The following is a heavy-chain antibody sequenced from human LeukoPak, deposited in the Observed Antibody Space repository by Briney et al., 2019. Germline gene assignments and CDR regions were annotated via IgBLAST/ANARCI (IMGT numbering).Heavy chain of an antibody. CDR3: ARSYSGSKRGAFDI. Sequence: ASVKVSCKASGHTFTSYGISWVRQAPGQGLEWMGWISAYNGNTNYAQKLQGRVTMTTDTSTSTAYMELRSLRSDDTAVYYCARSYSGSKRGAFDIWGQGTMVTVSS. J-gene: IGHJ3*02. CDR1: GHTFTSYG. D-gene: IGHD1-26*01. V-gene: IGHV1-18*01. CDR2: ISAYNGNT.